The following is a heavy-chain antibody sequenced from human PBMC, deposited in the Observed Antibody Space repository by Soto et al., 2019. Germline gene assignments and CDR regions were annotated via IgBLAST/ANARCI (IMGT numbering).Heavy chain of an antibody. CDR3: ARDESSQTRNYYGSGSYDY. D-gene: IGHD3-10*01. V-gene: IGHV3-21*01. CDR2: ISSSSSYI. Sequence: GGSLRLSCAASGFTFSSYSMNWVRQAPGKGLEWVSSISSSSSYIYYADSVKGRFTISRDNAKNSLYLQMNSLRAEDTAVYYCARDESSQTRNYYGSGSYDYWGQGTLVTVSS. CDR1: GFTFSSYS. J-gene: IGHJ4*02.